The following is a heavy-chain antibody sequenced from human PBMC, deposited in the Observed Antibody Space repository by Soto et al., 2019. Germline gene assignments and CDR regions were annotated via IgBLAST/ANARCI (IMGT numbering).Heavy chain of an antibody. V-gene: IGHV3-23*01. Sequence: GGSLRLSCAASGFTFRSYAMSWVGQAPGKGLEWVSAISGSGGSTYYADSVKGRFTISRDNSKNTLYLQMNSLRAEDTAVYYCAKDQYSTLSNWFDPWGQGTLVTVSS. D-gene: IGHD2-15*01. CDR1: GFTFRSYA. CDR3: AKDQYSTLSNWFDP. CDR2: ISGSGGST. J-gene: IGHJ5*02.